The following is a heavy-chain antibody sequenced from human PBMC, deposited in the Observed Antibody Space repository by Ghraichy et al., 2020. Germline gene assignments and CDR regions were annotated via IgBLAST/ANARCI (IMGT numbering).Heavy chain of an antibody. CDR1: GGSISSFY. Sequence: SETLSLTCTVSGGSISSFYWGWIRQPPGKGLEWIGYIHYSGSTKYTPALKSRVTISVDTSKNQFSLRLSSVTAADTAVYYCARRSMTTVTTIAFDIWGQGTMVTVSS. J-gene: IGHJ3*02. CDR2: IHYSGST. D-gene: IGHD4-17*01. V-gene: IGHV4-59*01. CDR3: ARRSMTTVTTIAFDI.